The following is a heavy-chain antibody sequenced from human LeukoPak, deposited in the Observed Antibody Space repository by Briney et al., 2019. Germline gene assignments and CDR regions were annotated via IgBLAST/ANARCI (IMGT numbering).Heavy chain of an antibody. J-gene: IGHJ4*02. V-gene: IGHV4-34*01. D-gene: IGHD2/OR15-2a*01. CDR2: INHSGST. Sequence: SETLSLTCAVYGGSFSGYYWSWIRQPPGKGLEWIGEINHSGSTNYNPSLKSRVTISVDTSKNQFSLKLSSVTAADTAVYYCARGLGIVIARPLGYWGQGTLVTVSS. CDR1: GGSFSGYY. CDR3: ARGLGIVIARPLGY.